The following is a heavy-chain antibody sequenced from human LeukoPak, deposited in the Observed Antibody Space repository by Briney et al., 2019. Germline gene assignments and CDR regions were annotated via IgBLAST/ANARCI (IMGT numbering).Heavy chain of an antibody. D-gene: IGHD3-22*01. CDR2: IYHSGST. CDR3: ARMVCRDSSGYDLDY. CDR1: GGSISSGGYY. Sequence: SQTLSLTCTVSGGSISSGGYYWSWIRQPPGKGLEWIGYIYHSGSTYYNPSLKSRVTISVDRSKNQFSLKLSSVTAADTAVYYCARMVCRDSSGYDLDYWGQGTLVTVSS. J-gene: IGHJ4*02. V-gene: IGHV4-30-2*01.